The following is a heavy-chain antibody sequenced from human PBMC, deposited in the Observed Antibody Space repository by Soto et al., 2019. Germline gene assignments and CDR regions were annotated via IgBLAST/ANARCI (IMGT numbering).Heavy chain of an antibody. CDR1: VFTFSSYA. CDR3: AKVPVHSYGFYYYYGMDV. Sequence: PWWSLRLSCAASVFTFSSYAMSWFRQAPGKGLEWVSAISGSGGSTYYADSVKGRFTISRDNSKNTLYLQMNSLRAEDTAVYYCAKVPVHSYGFYYYYGMDVWGQGTTVTVS. J-gene: IGHJ6*02. V-gene: IGHV3-23*01. CDR2: ISGSGGST. D-gene: IGHD5-18*01.